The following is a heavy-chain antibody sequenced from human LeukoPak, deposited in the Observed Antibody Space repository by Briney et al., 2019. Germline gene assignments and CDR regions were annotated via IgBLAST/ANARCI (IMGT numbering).Heavy chain of an antibody. CDR2: IRSKTYGGTA. V-gene: IGHV3-49*03. CDR3: TGTSYFGSGSYYKMEY. Sequence: GGSLRLSCTASGFTFGDYGMSWFRQAPGSGLEWLGFIRSKTYGGTADYAASVKGRFTISRDDSKSIAYLQMNSLKIEDTAVYFCTGTSYFGSGSYYKMEYWGQGTLVTVSS. CDR1: GFTFGDYG. J-gene: IGHJ4*02. D-gene: IGHD3-10*01.